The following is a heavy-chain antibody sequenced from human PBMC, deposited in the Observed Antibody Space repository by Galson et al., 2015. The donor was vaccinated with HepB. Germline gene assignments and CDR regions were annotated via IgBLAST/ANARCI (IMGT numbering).Heavy chain of an antibody. CDR3: ARVGYSSRGENWFDP. J-gene: IGHJ5*02. Sequence: TLSLTCTVSGGSISSGDYYWSWIRQPPGKGLEWIGYIYYSGSTYYNPSLKSRVTISVDTSKNQFSLKLSSVTAADTAVYYCARVGYSSRGENWFDPWGQGTLVTVSS. CDR2: IYYSGST. CDR1: GGSISSGDYY. V-gene: IGHV4-30-4*01. D-gene: IGHD6-13*01.